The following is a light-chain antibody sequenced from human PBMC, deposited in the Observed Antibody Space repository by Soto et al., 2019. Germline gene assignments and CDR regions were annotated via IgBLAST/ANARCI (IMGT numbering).Light chain of an antibody. J-gene: IGLJ2*01. CDR3: ETRDSNPQVV. CDR2: LEGSGSY. V-gene: IGLV4-60*03. CDR1: SGHSSYI. Sequence: QSVLTQSSSASASLGSSVKLTCTLSSGHSSYIIAWHQQQPGKAPRYLMKLEGSGSYNKGSGVPDRFSGSSSGADRYLTISNLQSEDEADYYCETRDSNPQVVFGGGTKLTV.